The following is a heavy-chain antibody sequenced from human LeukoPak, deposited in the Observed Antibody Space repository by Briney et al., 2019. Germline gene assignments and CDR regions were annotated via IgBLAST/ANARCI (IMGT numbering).Heavy chain of an antibody. CDR3: AREDYYDSSGDY. J-gene: IGHJ4*02. Sequence: ASVKVSCKASGYTFTSYGISWVRQAPGEGLEWMGWISAYNGNTNYAQKLQGRVTMTTDTSTSTAYMELRSLRSDDTAVYYCAREDYYDSSGDYWGQGTLVTVSS. V-gene: IGHV1-18*01. CDR1: GYTFTSYG. D-gene: IGHD3-22*01. CDR2: ISAYNGNT.